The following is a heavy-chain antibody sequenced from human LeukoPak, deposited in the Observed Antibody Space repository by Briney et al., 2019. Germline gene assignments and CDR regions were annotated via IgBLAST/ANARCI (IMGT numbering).Heavy chain of an antibody. CDR2: IYYSGST. D-gene: IGHD6-13*01. J-gene: IGHJ5*02. V-gene: IGHV4-61*08. CDR1: GGSINSGGYS. Sequence: PSETLPLTCAVSGGSINSGGYSWSWIRQPPGKGLEWIGYIYYSGSTNYNPSLKSRVTISVDTSKNQFSLKLSSVTAADTAVYSCARLSPSGYSSNWAWFDPWGQGTLVTVSS. CDR3: ARLSPSGYSSNWAWFDP.